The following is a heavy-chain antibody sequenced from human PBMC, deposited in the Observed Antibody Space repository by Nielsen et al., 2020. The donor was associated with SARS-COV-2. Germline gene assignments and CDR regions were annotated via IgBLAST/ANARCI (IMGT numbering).Heavy chain of an antibody. CDR2: FYSGGTT. CDR1: GFIVSSKY. J-gene: IGHJ4*02. D-gene: IGHD2-8*01. Sequence: GESLKISCAASGFIVSSKYMNWVRQAPGKGLEWVSVFYSGGTTLYADSVKGRFIISRDNSRNTLYLQMNSLRVEDTAMYYCAKDRATFMVYFRRGGPDYWGQGTLVTVSS. CDR3: AKDRATFMVYFRRGGPDY. V-gene: IGHV3-53*01.